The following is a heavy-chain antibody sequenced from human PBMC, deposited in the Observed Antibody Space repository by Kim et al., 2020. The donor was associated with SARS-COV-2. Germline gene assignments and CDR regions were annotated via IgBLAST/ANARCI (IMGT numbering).Heavy chain of an antibody. D-gene: IGHD2-2*01. V-gene: IGHV4-39*01. J-gene: IGHJ1*01. CDR3: ARELVVPAAMRYFQH. CDR1: GGSISSSSYY. CDR2: IYYSGST. Sequence: SETLSLTCTVSGGSISSSSYYWGWIRQPPGKGLEWIGSIYYSGSTYYNPSLKSRVTISVDTSKNQFSLRLSSVTAADTAVYYCARELVVPAAMRYFQHWGQGTLVTVSS.